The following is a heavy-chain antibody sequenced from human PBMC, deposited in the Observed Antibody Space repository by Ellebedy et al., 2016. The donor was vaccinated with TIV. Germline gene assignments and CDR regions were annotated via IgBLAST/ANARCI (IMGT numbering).Heavy chain of an antibody. V-gene: IGHV4-39*01. Sequence: MPSETLSLTCTVSGGSIRVSHHYWGWIRQLPGKGLEWIGNVYYSGSIYYNPSLKSRVTVSVDTSKNQFSLKLTSVTTADTAVYYCARTARSSSGAIWFDPWGQGTLVTVSS. D-gene: IGHD6-19*01. J-gene: IGHJ5*02. CDR1: GGSIRVSHHY. CDR3: ARTARSSSGAIWFDP. CDR2: VYYSGSI.